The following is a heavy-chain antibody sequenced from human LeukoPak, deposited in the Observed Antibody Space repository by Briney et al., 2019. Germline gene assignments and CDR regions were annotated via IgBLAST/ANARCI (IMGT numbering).Heavy chain of an antibody. J-gene: IGHJ4*02. CDR1: GYTFTSYA. CDR2: INAGNGNT. V-gene: IGHV1-3*01. CDR3: ARDLAPEAVTIGY. Sequence: ASVKVSCKASGYTFTSYAMHWVRQAPGQRLEWMGWINAGNGNTKYSQKFQGRVTITRDTSASTAYMELSSLRSEDTAVYYCARDLAPEAVTIGYWGQGPWSPSPQ. D-gene: IGHD3-3*01.